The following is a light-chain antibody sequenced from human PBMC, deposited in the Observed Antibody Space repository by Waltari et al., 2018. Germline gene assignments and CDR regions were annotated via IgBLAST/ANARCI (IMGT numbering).Light chain of an antibody. CDR1: SSDVGDNNH. V-gene: IGLV2-14*01. CDR3: SSFTSTITYV. J-gene: IGLJ1*01. Sequence: QSALTQPASVSGSPGQSITISCTGTSSDVGDNNHVSWYQQHPGKAPKLLIHDVSNRPSGVSHRFSGSKSDNTASLTISGLQAEDEADYWCSSFTSTITYVFGTGTKVTVL. CDR2: DVS.